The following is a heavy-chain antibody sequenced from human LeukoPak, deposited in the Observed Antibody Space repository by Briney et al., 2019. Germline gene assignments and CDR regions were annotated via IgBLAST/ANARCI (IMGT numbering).Heavy chain of an antibody. V-gene: IGHV4-59*02. Sequence: SETLSLTCTVSGCSVSGYYWSWIRQPPGKGLEWMGYIHYSGSTNYNPSLKSRVTISVDTSKNQFSLKLSSVTAADTAIYYCARGGSKQWLVDDSWGQGTLVSVST. CDR3: ARGGSKQWLVDDS. D-gene: IGHD6-19*01. J-gene: IGHJ4*02. CDR2: IHYSGST. CDR1: GCSVSGYY.